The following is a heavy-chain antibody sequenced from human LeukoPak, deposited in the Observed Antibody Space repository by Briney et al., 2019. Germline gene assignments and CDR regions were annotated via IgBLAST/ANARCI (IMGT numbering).Heavy chain of an antibody. CDR3: ARQGSSSSSLDY. D-gene: IGHD6-6*01. CDR2: IYSGGST. J-gene: IGHJ4*02. Sequence: GGSLRLSCAASGFTVSSNYMSWVRQAPGKGLEWVSVIYSGGSTYYADSVKGRFTISRDNSKNTLYPQMNSLRAEDTAVYYCARQGSSSSSLDYWGQGTLVTVSS. CDR1: GFTVSSNY. V-gene: IGHV3-53*01.